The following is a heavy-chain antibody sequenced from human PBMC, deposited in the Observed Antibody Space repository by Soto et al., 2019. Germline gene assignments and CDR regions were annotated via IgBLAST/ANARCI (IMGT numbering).Heavy chain of an antibody. CDR3: GSANIVGRPG. CDR1: GFSFKTFW. D-gene: IGHD6-6*01. J-gene: IGHJ3*01. CDR2: INQDESES. V-gene: IGHV3-7*01. Sequence: EMQLVESGGGSVQPGESLRLSCAASGFSFKTFWMSWVRQAPGKGLEWVANINQDESESHYVDSVKGRFTISRDNAKSSVSLQMNDRRVEDTAVYYWGSANIVGRPGGGQGTMVTVSS.